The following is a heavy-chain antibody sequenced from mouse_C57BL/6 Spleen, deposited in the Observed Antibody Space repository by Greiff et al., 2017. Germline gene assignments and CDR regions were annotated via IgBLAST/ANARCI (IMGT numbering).Heavy chain of an antibody. D-gene: IGHD2-2*01. Sequence: QVQLQQPGAELVMPGASVKLSCKASGYTFTSYWMHWVKQRPGQGLEWIGEIDPSDSYTNYNQKFKGKSTLTVDKSSSTAYMQLSSLTSEDSAVYYCARRGMVTTYDYWGQGTTLTVSS. CDR3: ARRGMVTTYDY. CDR1: GYTFTSYW. CDR2: IDPSDSYT. V-gene: IGHV1-69*01. J-gene: IGHJ2*01.